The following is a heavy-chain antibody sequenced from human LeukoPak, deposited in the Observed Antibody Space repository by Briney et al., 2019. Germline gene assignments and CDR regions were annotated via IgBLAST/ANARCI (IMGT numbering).Heavy chain of an antibody. CDR1: GGSISSGGYS. CDR2: IYHSGST. Sequence: SETLSLTCAVSGGSISSGGYSWSWIRQPPGKGLEWIGYIYHSGSTYYNPSLKSRVTISVDRSKNQSSLKLSSVTAADTAVYYCARGTTVTTNWFDPWGQGTLVTVSS. CDR3: ARGTTVTTNWFDP. V-gene: IGHV4-30-2*01. J-gene: IGHJ5*02. D-gene: IGHD4-17*01.